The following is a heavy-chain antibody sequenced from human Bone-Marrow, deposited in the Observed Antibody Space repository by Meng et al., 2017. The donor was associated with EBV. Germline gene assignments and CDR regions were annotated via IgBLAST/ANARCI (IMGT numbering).Heavy chain of an antibody. CDR3: ARGRGYYGSGTYYAFDN. D-gene: IGHD3-10*01. V-gene: IGHV1-2*06. CDR1: GYTFSGYY. CDR2: INPNSGGT. J-gene: IGHJ4*02. Sequence: GQVVQAGAEVKKPGASVKVSCKASGYTFSGYYMHWVRQAPGQGLEWMGRINPNSGGTDYAQMFQGRATMTRDTSISTAYMELSRLRSDDTAVYYCARGRGYYGSGTYYAFDNWGQGTLVTVSS.